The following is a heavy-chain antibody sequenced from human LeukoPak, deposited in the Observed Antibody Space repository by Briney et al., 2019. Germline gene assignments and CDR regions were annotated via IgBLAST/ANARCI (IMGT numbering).Heavy chain of an antibody. CDR2: IYSGGST. CDR3: AKDCETGPHPDAFDI. J-gene: IGHJ3*02. CDR1: GFTVSSNY. Sequence: GGSLRLSCAASGFTVSSNYMSWVRQAPGKGLEWVSVIYSGGSTYYADSVKGRFTISRDNSKNTLYLQMNSLRAEDTAVYYCAKDCETGPHPDAFDIWGQGTMVTVSS. V-gene: IGHV3-66*01. D-gene: IGHD3-10*01.